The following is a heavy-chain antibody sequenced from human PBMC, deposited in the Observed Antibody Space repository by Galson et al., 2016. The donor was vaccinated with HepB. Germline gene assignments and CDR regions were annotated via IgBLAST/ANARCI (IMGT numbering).Heavy chain of an antibody. D-gene: IGHD3-9*01. V-gene: IGHV3-33*01. Sequence: SLRLSCAASGFTFSNYGMHWVRQAPGKGQEWVAVIWYDGSEKYYADSVKGRFTISRDNSKNTLHLQMNSLRAEDTAVYYCARIYYEILTGLTPWYYFDSWGQGTLVTVSS. J-gene: IGHJ4*02. CDR3: ARIYYEILTGLTPWYYFDS. CDR1: GFTFSNYG. CDR2: IWYDGSEK.